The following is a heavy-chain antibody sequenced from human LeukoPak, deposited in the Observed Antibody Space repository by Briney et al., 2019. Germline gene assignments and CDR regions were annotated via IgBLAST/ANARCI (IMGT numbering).Heavy chain of an antibody. CDR3: AKDLGGSYYGFDY. J-gene: IGHJ4*02. Sequence: PGGSLRLSCAASGFSVSDNYMSWVRQSPQKGLEWVSTIYSDGSTFYADSVKGRFTLSRDNSKNTLYLQMNSLRAEDTAVYYCAKDLGGSYYGFDYWGQGTLVTVSS. CDR1: GFSVSDNY. D-gene: IGHD1-26*01. CDR2: IYSDGST. V-gene: IGHV3-53*01.